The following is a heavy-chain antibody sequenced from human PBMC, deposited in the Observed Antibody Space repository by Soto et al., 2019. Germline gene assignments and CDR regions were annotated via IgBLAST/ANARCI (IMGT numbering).Heavy chain of an antibody. CDR1: GYTFTSYA. CDR3: ARGALWFGEFADI. Sequence: QVQLVQSGAEVKKPGASVKVSCKASGYTFTSYAMHWVRQAPGQRLEWMGWINAGNGNTKYSQKFQGRVTLTRDTSASTAYMELSSLRSEDTAVYYCARGALWFGEFADIWGQGTMVTVSS. D-gene: IGHD3-10*01. V-gene: IGHV1-3*01. CDR2: INAGNGNT. J-gene: IGHJ3*02.